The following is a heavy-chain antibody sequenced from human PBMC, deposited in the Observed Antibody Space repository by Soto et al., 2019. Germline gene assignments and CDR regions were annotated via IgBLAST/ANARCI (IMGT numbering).Heavy chain of an antibody. CDR1: GGSISSYY. CDR3: ARTIPRGVFDP. D-gene: IGHD3-16*01. V-gene: IGHV4-59*08. Sequence: QVQLQESGPGLVKPSETLSLTCTVSGGSISSYYWSWIRQPPGKGLEWIGYIYYSGSTNYNPSLKSRVTISVDTSKNQFSLKLSSVTAADTAVYYCARTIPRGVFDPWGQGTLVTVSS. CDR2: IYYSGST. J-gene: IGHJ5*02.